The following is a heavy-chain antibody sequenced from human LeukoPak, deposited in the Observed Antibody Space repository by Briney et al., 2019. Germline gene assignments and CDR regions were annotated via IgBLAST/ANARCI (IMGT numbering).Heavy chain of an antibody. CDR1: GFTFTSYW. J-gene: IGHJ3*02. Sequence: GGSLRLSCAASGFTFTSYWMSWVRQAPGKGLEWVSSISSSSSYIYYADSVKGRFTISRDNSKNTLYLQMNSLRAEDTAVYYCARRNIAAFDAFDIWGQGTMVTVFS. V-gene: IGHV3-21*01. CDR3: ARRNIAAFDAFDI. D-gene: IGHD6-6*01. CDR2: ISSSSSYI.